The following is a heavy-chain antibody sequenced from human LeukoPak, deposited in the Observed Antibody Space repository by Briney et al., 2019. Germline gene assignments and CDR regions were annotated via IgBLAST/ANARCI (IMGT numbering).Heavy chain of an antibody. Sequence: HPGGSLRLSCAASGYTFSSYSMNWVRQAPGKGLEWVSYISSSGSTIYYADSVKGRFTISRDNAKNSLYLQMNSLRAEDTAVYYCARGGDYYGSGSQFDYWGQGTLVTVSS. D-gene: IGHD3-10*01. V-gene: IGHV3-48*04. CDR3: ARGGDYYGSGSQFDY. J-gene: IGHJ4*02. CDR2: ISSSGSTI. CDR1: GYTFSSYS.